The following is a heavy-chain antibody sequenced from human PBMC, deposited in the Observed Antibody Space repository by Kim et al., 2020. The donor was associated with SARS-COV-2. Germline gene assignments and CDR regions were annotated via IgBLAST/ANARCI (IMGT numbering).Heavy chain of an antibody. Sequence: YTDSLKGRSTISRENAKNALYLQINSRRAEDTAVYFCARTRAVQASPSVYWGQGTLVTVSS. CDR3: ARTRAVQASPSVY. V-gene: IGHV3-21*01. D-gene: IGHD4-17*01. J-gene: IGHJ4*02.